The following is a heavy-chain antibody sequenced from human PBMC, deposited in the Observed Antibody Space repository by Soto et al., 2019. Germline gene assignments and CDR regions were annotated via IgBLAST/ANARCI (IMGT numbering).Heavy chain of an antibody. CDR3: ARGVEPITLVVTAFDI. V-gene: IGHV4-31*03. CDR1: GGSVSSENYY. D-gene: IGHD3-22*01. CDR2: ISSSGNP. J-gene: IGHJ3*02. Sequence: SETLSLTCTVSGGSVSSENYYWSWIRHRPGKGLEWIGYISSSGNPFYKPSLNSRLSISLDTSKNQFSLKLNSVTDADAALYYCARGVEPITLVVTAFDIWGQGTVATVSS.